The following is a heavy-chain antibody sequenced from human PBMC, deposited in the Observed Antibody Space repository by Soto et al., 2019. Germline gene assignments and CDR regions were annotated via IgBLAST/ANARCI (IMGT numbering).Heavy chain of an antibody. D-gene: IGHD3-9*01. Sequence: QVQLVQSGAEVKKPGSSVKVSCKASGGTFSSYAISWVRQAPGQGLEWMGGIIPIFGTANYAQKFQGRVTITADVSTSTAYMELSSLRSEDTAVYYCARRHYDILTGYSDYYYGMDVWGQGTTVTVSS. J-gene: IGHJ6*02. V-gene: IGHV1-69*01. CDR3: ARRHYDILTGYSDYYYGMDV. CDR1: GGTFSSYA. CDR2: IIPIFGTA.